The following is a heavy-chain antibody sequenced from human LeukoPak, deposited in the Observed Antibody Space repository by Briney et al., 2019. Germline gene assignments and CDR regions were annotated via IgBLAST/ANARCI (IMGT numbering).Heavy chain of an antibody. CDR3: ARSLHKLAPMDV. CDR2: IYYSGST. Sequence: SETLSLTCTVSGGSISSYYWSWIRQPPGKGLEWIGYIYYSGSTYYNPSLKSRVTISVDTSKNQFSLRLRSVTAADTAVYYCARSLHKLAPMDVWGKGTTVTISS. J-gene: IGHJ6*04. CDR1: GGSISSYY. V-gene: IGHV4-59*08. D-gene: IGHD1-1*01.